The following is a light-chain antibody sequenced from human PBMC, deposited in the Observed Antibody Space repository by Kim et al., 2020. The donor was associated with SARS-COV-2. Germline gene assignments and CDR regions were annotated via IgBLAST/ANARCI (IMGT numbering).Light chain of an antibody. Sequence: QSVLTQPPSASGTPGQRVTISCSGSNSNIGRNAVNWYQQLPGTAPKVLMYSSDQRPSGVPDRFSGSKSGTSASLAISGLQSEDEADYYCAAWDDSLDNYVFGTGTKVTVL. CDR3: AAWDDSLDNYV. CDR1: NSNIGRNA. V-gene: IGLV1-44*01. J-gene: IGLJ1*01. CDR2: SSD.